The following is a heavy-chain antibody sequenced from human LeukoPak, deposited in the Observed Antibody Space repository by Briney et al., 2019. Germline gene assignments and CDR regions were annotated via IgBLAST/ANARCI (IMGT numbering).Heavy chain of an antibody. CDR1: GGSISSSSYY. V-gene: IGHV4-39*01. CDR3: ASWGRDGYNYGPLHYHFDY. Sequence: SETLSLTCTVSGGSISSSSYYWGWIRQPPGKGLEWIGSIYYSGSTYYNPSLKSRVTISVDTSKNQFSLKLSSVTAADTAVYYCASWGRDGYNYGPLHYHFDYWGQGTLVTVSS. D-gene: IGHD5-24*01. CDR2: IYYSGST. J-gene: IGHJ4*02.